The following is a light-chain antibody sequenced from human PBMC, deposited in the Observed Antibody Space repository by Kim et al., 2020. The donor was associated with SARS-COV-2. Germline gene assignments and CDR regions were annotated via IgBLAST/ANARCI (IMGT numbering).Light chain of an antibody. V-gene: IGKV3-20*01. Sequence: EIVLTQSPGTLSLSPGERATLSCRASQTVTSNYLAWYQQKPGQAPRLLIYGASSRATGISDRFSGSGSGTDFTLTISRLEPEDFAVYYCQQYGSSPSTFG. J-gene: IGKJ4*02. CDR2: GAS. CDR1: QTVTSNY. CDR3: QQYGSSPST.